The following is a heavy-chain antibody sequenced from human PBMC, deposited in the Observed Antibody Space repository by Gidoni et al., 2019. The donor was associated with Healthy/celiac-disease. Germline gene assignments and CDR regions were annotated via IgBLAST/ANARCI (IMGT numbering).Heavy chain of an antibody. CDR3: AKDRGSPTGKTGY. CDR2: ISGSGGST. V-gene: IGHV3-23*01. CDR1: GFPFSSYA. Sequence: EVQLLESGGGLVQPGGSLRLACAASGFPFSSYAMRWVRQAPGKGLEWVSAISGSGGSTYYADSVKGRFTISRDNSKNTLYLQMNSLRAEDTAVYYCAKDRGSPTGKTGYWGQGTLVTVSS. D-gene: IGHD5-12*01. J-gene: IGHJ4*02.